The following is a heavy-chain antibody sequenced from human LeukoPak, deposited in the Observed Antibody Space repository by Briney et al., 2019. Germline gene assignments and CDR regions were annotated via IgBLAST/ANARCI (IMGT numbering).Heavy chain of an antibody. CDR2: ISSSSSYI. D-gene: IGHD6-6*01. Sequence: GGSLRLSCAASGFTFSSYSMNWVRQAPGKGLEWVSSISSSSSYIHYADSVKGRFTISRDNAKNSLYLQMNSLRAEDTAVYYCARESESSTNVFDYWGQGTLVTVSS. V-gene: IGHV3-21*01. CDR3: ARESESSTNVFDY. CDR1: GFTFSSYS. J-gene: IGHJ4*02.